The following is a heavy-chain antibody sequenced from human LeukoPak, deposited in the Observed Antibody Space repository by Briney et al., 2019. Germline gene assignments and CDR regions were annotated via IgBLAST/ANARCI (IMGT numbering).Heavy chain of an antibody. Sequence: PGGSLRLSCAASGFTFSSYGMHWVRQAPGKGLEWVAFIRYDGSNKYYADSVKGRFTISRDNSKNTLYLQMNSLRAEDTAVYYCAKGHNWNAHPGGAFDYWGQGTLVTVSS. CDR1: GFTFSSYG. CDR2: IRYDGSNK. CDR3: AKGHNWNAHPGGAFDY. D-gene: IGHD1-1*01. J-gene: IGHJ4*02. V-gene: IGHV3-30*02.